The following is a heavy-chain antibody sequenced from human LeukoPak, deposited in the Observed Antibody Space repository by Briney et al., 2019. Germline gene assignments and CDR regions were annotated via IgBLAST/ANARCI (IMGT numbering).Heavy chain of an antibody. V-gene: IGHV4-59*12. CDR2: IYDSGGT. Sequence: SETLSLTCTVSGGSISPYHWNWIRQPPGKGLEWIGYIYDSGGTNYNPSLSSRVTISVDTSKNQFSLKLSSVTAADTAVYYWARLGYTYDYPGFDPWGQGTLVTVSP. CDR1: GGSISPYH. CDR3: ARLGYTYDYPGFDP. J-gene: IGHJ5*02. D-gene: IGHD5-18*01.